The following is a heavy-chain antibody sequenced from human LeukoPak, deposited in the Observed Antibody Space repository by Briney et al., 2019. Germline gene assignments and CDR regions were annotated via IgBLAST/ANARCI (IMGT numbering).Heavy chain of an antibody. V-gene: IGHV3-23*01. CDR3: AKGSRGNYDY. J-gene: IGHJ4*02. D-gene: IGHD1-26*01. CDR1: GFTFSSYW. Sequence: GGSLRLSCAASGFTFSSYWMHWVRQAPGKGLVWVSSITDSGVSTYYADSVKGRFAISRDNSKNTLYLQMNSLRAEDTAVYYCAKGSRGNYDYWGQGTLVTVSS. CDR2: ITDSGVST.